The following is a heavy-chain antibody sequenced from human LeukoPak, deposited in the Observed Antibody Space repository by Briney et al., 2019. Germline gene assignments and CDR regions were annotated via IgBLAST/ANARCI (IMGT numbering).Heavy chain of an antibody. J-gene: IGHJ4*02. D-gene: IGHD1-26*01. CDR3: TRELGGSYNDY. Sequence: SETLSLTCTVSGGSISSYYWSWIRQPPGKGLEWIGSINYSGTTYYNPSLKSRVTISVDTSKNQFSLKLNSVTAADTAVYYCTRELGGSYNDYWGQGTLVTVSS. V-gene: IGHV4-59*01. CDR1: GGSISSYY. CDR2: INYSGTT.